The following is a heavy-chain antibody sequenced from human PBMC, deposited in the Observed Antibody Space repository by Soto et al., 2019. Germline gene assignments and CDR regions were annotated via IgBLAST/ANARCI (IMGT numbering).Heavy chain of an antibody. CDR1: GFNINYYA. J-gene: IGHJ6*03. CDR3: AKDSQFYYMDV. Sequence: EVQLVESGGGLAQPGRSLRLSCAASGFNINYYAMHWVRQAPGKGLEWVSGISWNSDIIGYADSVKGRFTISRDNAKNSLYPQMNSLRAEDTALYYCAKDSQFYYMDVWGQGTTVTVSS. V-gene: IGHV3-9*01. CDR2: ISWNSDII.